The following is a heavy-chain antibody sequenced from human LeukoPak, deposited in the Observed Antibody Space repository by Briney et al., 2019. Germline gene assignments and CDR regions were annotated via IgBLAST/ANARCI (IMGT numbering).Heavy chain of an antibody. CDR3: ARDIELST. V-gene: IGHV3-23*01. Sequence: GGSLRLSCVASEFGSSDSAMNWGRQAPGKGLEWVSLISFSGDTTFYADSVKGRFTISRDNAKDTLYLQMNSLRAEDTAIYYCARDIELSTWGLGTTVTVSS. CDR1: EFGSSDSA. J-gene: IGHJ3*01. D-gene: IGHD3-16*02. CDR2: ISFSGDTT.